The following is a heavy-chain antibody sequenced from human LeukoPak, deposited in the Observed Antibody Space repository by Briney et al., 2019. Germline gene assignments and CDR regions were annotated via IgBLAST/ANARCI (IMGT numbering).Heavy chain of an antibody. CDR1: GYTFTSYY. D-gene: IGHD2-21*02. CDR2: IIPIFGTA. J-gene: IGHJ5*02. CDR3: ARGPALQVVTAIVRWRFDP. Sequence: ASVKVSCKASGYTFTSYYMHWVRQAPGQGLEWMGGIIPIFGTANYAQKFQGRVTITADESTSTAYMELSSLRSEDTAVYYCARGPALQVVTAIVRWRFDPWGQGTLVTVSS. V-gene: IGHV1-69*13.